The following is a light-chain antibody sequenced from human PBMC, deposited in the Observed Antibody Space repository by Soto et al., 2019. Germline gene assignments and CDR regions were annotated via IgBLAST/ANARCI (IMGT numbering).Light chain of an antibody. CDR3: QQYVSSPWA. CDR1: QSVTNSF. J-gene: IGKJ1*01. Sequence: EIVMAQSPGTLSLSPGERATLSCRASQSVTNSFLAWYQQKPGQAPRLLIYGASRRATGIPDRFTGSGSGTDFTITISRLEPEDFAVYYGQQYVSSPWAFGQGTKVEI. V-gene: IGKV3-20*01. CDR2: GAS.